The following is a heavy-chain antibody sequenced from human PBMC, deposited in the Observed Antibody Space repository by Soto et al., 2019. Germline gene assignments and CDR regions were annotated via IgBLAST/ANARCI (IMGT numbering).Heavy chain of an antibody. CDR3: ARYCSGGSCYYYYYGMDV. Sequence: SETLSLTCAVYGGSFSGYYWSWIRQPPGKGLEWIGEINHSGSTNYNPSLKSRVTISVDTSKNQFSLKLSSVTAADTAVYYCARYCSGGSCYYYYYGMDVWGQGTTVTVSS. CDR2: INHSGST. CDR1: GGSFSGYY. D-gene: IGHD2-15*01. J-gene: IGHJ6*02. V-gene: IGHV4-34*01.